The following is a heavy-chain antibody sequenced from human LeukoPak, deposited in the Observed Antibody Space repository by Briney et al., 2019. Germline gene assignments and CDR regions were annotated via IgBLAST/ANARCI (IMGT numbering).Heavy chain of an antibody. Sequence: GGSLRLSCAASGFTFSSYAMSWVRQAPGKGLEWVSAISGSGGSTYYADSVKGRFTISRDNSKNTLYLQMNSLRVVDTAVYYCVRDNAYKFDYWGQGTLVTVSS. J-gene: IGHJ4*02. V-gene: IGHV3-23*01. CDR3: VRDNAYKFDY. D-gene: IGHD1-14*01. CDR1: GFTFSSYA. CDR2: ISGSGGST.